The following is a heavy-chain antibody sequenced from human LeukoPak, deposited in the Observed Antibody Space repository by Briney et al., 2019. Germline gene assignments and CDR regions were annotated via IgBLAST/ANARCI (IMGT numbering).Heavy chain of an antibody. Sequence: GGSLRLSCAASGFAFSSYSMNWVRQAPGKGLDWVSYISSSSSTIYYADSVKGRFTISRDNAKNSLYLQMNSLRAEDTAVYYCASLSSIAARRDYWGQGTLVTVSS. CDR3: ASLSSIAARRDY. CDR2: ISSSSSTI. D-gene: IGHD6-6*01. CDR1: GFAFSSYS. V-gene: IGHV3-48*01. J-gene: IGHJ4*02.